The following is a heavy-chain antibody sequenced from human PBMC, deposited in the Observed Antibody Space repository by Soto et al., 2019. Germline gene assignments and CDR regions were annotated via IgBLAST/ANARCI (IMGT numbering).Heavy chain of an antibody. V-gene: IGHV4-31*03. J-gene: IGHJ6*02. CDR3: VRRIVVVPAAILDYYYGMDV. CDR2: IYYSGST. Sequence: SETLSLTCTVSGGSISSGGYYWSWIRQHPGKGLEWIGYIYYSGSTYYNPSLKSRVTISVDTSKNQFSLKLSSVTAADTAVYYCVRRIVVVPAAILDYYYGMDVWGQGTTVTVS. D-gene: IGHD2-2*02. CDR1: GGSISSGGYY.